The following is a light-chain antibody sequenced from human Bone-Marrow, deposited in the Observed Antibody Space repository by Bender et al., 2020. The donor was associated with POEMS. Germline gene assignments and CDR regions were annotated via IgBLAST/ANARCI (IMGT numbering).Light chain of an antibody. CDR2: AAS. Sequence: QSALTQPASVSGSPGQSITLSCTGTDGDFESYRYVSWYKLVPGEAPQVLIYAASVRPSGVSQRLSGFKSGNTATLTISGLQAEDEADYYCGSYTSSGTYVFGTGTKVTVL. CDR1: DGDFESYRY. CDR3: GSYTSSGTYV. J-gene: IGLJ1*01. V-gene: IGLV2-14*01.